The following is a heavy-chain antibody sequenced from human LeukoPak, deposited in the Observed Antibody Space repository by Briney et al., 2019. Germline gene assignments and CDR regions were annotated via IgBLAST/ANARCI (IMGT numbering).Heavy chain of an antibody. CDR1: GFTFSSYE. V-gene: IGHV3-23*01. CDR3: AKAVVTGGLFDS. D-gene: IGHD2-21*02. CDR2: LSGGGSYT. J-gene: IGHJ4*02. Sequence: HPGGSLRLSCAASGFTFSSYEMTWVRQAPGKGLEWVSALSGGGSYTYYADSVKGRFTIFRDNSKNTLYLQMNSLGVEDTAVYYCAKAVVTGGLFDSWGQGTLVTVSS.